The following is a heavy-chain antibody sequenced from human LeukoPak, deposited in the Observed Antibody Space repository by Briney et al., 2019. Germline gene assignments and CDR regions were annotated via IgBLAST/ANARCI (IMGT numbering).Heavy chain of an antibody. CDR1: GFTFSSYS. D-gene: IGHD5-18*01. J-gene: IGHJ4*02. CDR3: AKDMGYTFGHAFDY. CDR2: TSYDGSNK. V-gene: IGHV3-30-3*01. Sequence: PGGSLSLSCAASGFTFSSYSMHWVRQAPGKGLEWVALTSYDGSNKYYADSVKGRFTISRDNSKNTLYLQMNSLRTEDTAMYYCAKDMGYTFGHAFDYWGQGTLVTVSS.